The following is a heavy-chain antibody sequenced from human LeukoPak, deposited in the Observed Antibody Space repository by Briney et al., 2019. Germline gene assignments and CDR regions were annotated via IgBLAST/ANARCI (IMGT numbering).Heavy chain of an antibody. CDR1: GYTFTGYY. CDR3: ARDRARWDIVVVPGFYYMDV. J-gene: IGHJ6*03. V-gene: IGHV1-2*02. D-gene: IGHD2-2*01. CDR2: INPNSGGT. Sequence: WASVKVSCKASGYTFTGYYMHWVRQAPGRGLEGMGWINPNSGGTNYAQKFQGRVTMTRDTSISTAYMELSRLRSDDTAVYYCARDRARWDIVVVPGFYYMDVWGKGTTVTVSS.